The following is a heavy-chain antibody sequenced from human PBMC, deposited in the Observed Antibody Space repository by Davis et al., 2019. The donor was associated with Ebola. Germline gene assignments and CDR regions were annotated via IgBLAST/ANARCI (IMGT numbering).Heavy chain of an antibody. CDR2: TATAGDT. V-gene: IGHV3-13*01. CDR3: ARGGLRGTTYSYGMDV. J-gene: IGHJ6*03. CDR1: GFTFSTYD. D-gene: IGHD1-7*01. Sequence: GGSLRLSCVASGFTFSTYDMHWVRQSTGKGLEWVSVTATAGDTYYSGSVRGRFTISRENAKNSLYLQMNSLRAGDSAVYYCARGGLRGTTYSYGMDVWGKGTTVTVSS.